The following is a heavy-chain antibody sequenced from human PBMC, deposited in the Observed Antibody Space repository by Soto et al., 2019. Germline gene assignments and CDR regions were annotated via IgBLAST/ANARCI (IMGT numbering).Heavy chain of an antibody. CDR3: ARAGTVWLFDC. CDR2: ISYTSTTI. J-gene: IGHJ4*02. CDR1: GLTFSTDE. Sequence: GGSLRLSCAVSGLTFSTDEMNWVRQAPGKGLEWLAYISYTSTTIKYADSVRGRFAVSRDNAKKSLSLQMNNLRVEDTAVYYCARAGTVWLFDCWGQGTQVTVSS. D-gene: IGHD4-4*01. V-gene: IGHV3-48*03.